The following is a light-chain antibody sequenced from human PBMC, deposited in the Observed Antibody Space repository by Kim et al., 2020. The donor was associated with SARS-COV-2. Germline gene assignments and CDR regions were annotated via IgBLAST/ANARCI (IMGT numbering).Light chain of an antibody. J-gene: IGLJ7*02. CDR1: SLRNYY. Sequence: LGQTVRITCQGDSLRNYYAAWYHQKPGQAPVLVIHGENYRPSGIPDRFSGSNSGDTASFTITGAQAEDEGDYYCNSRDTSGYRLLFGGGTQLTAL. V-gene: IGLV3-19*01. CDR3: NSRDTSGYRLL. CDR2: GEN.